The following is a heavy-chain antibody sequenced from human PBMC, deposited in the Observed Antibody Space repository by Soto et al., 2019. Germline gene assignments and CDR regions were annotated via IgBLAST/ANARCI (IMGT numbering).Heavy chain of an antibody. V-gene: IGHV1-3*01. D-gene: IGHD6-13*01. CDR2: INAGNGNT. CDR1: GYTFTSYA. CDR3: ARDGCVYSSSWDYYMDV. Sequence: ASVKVSCKASGYTFTSYAMHWVRQAPGQRLEWMGWINAGNGNTKYSQKFQGRVTITRDTSASTAYMELSSLRSDDTAVYYCARDGCVYSSSWDYYMDVWGKGTTVTVSS. J-gene: IGHJ6*03.